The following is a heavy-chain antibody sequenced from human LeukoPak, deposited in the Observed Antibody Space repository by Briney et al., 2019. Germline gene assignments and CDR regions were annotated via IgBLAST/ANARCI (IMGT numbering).Heavy chain of an antibody. CDR3: ARGIYSGYGMDV. V-gene: IGHV4-59*01. D-gene: IGHD5-12*01. CDR2: IYYSGST. CDR1: GGSISSYY. Sequence: TSETLSLTCTVSGGSISSYYWSWIRHPPGQGLGWIGYIYYSGSTNYNPYHKSRVTISVDTSKNQFSLKLSSVTAADTAVYYCARGIYSGYGMDVWGQGTTVTVSS. J-gene: IGHJ6*02.